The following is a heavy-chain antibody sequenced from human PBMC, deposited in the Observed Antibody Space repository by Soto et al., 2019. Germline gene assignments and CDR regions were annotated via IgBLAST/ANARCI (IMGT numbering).Heavy chain of an antibody. CDR2: ISQSGNT. D-gene: IGHD2-15*01. Sequence: SETLSLTCSIYSGSFSGYYWSWIRQPPGKGLEWIGEISQSGNTNYSPSLKSRVTISVDTSKMQFSLKLSFVTAADTAVFYCARGGPVSVSPAWQLLGYFDYWGQGTLVTVSS. J-gene: IGHJ4*02. V-gene: IGHV4-34*01. CDR3: ARGGPVSVSPAWQLLGYFDY. CDR1: SGSFSGYY.